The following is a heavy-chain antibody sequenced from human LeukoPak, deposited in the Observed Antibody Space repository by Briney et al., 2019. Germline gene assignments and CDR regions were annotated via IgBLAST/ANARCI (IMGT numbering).Heavy chain of an antibody. J-gene: IGHJ4*02. D-gene: IGHD2-15*01. CDR3: ARDGGYCSGGSCYERYYFDY. V-gene: IGHV4-30-4*08. CDR1: GGSISSGDYY. Sequence: SETLSLTCTVSGGSISSGDYYWSWIRQPPGKGLEWIGYIYYSGSTYYNPSLKSRVTISVDKSKNQFSLKLSSVTAADTAVYYCARDGGYCSGGSCYERYYFDYWGQGTLVTVSS. CDR2: IYYSGST.